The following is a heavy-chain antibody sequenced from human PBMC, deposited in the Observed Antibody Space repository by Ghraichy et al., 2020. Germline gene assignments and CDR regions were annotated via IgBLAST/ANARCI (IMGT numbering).Heavy chain of an antibody. Sequence: GGSLRLSCAASGFTFSSYSMNWVRQAPGKGLEWVSYISSSSSTIYYADSVKGRFTISRDNAKNSLYLQMNSLRDEDTAVYYCARVRRRYSSSYDYFDYWGQGTLVTVSS. CDR2: ISSSSSTI. CDR1: GFTFSSYS. D-gene: IGHD6-6*01. J-gene: IGHJ4*02. V-gene: IGHV3-48*02. CDR3: ARVRRRYSSSYDYFDY.